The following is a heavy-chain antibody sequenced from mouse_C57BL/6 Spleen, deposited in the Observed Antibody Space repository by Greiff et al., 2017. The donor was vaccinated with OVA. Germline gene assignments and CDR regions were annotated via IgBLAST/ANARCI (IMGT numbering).Heavy chain of an antibody. CDR3: TGGNYVPPHFDY. CDR2: IDPETGGT. CDR1: GYTFTDYE. Sequence: VQLQESGAELVRPGASVTLSCKASGYTFTDYEMHWVKQTPVHGLEWIGAIDPETGGTAYNQKFKGKAILTADKSSSTAYMELRSLTSEDSAVYYCTGGNYVPPHFDYWGQGTTLTVSS. D-gene: IGHD2-1*01. V-gene: IGHV1-15*01. J-gene: IGHJ2*01.